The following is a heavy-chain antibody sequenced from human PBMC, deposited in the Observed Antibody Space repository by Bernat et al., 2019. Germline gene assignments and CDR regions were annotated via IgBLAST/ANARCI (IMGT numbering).Heavy chain of an antibody. Sequence: QVQLVQSGAEVKKPGASVKVSCKASGYTFTSYGISWVRQAPGQGLEWMGWISAYNGNTNYAQKRQGRVTMTTDTSTSTAYMELRSLRSDDTAVYYCAREGPFRRRSPLVVAAYNWFDPWGQGTLVTVSS. J-gene: IGHJ5*02. CDR2: ISAYNGNT. D-gene: IGHD2-15*01. CDR1: GYTFTSYG. V-gene: IGHV1-18*01. CDR3: AREGPFRRRSPLVVAAYNWFDP.